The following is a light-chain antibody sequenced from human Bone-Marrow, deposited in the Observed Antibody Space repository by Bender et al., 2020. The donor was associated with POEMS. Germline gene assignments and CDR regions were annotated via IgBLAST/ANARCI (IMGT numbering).Light chain of an antibody. CDR2: DVS. CDR3: SSYSSSSTSVL. Sequence: QSALTQPRSVSGSPGQSVTISCTGTSSDIGGYNSVSWYQQHPGKAPKVMIYDVSNRPSGVSNRFSGSKSGHTASLTISGLQAEDEADYYCSSYSSSSTSVLFGGGTKVTVL. CDR1: SSDIGGYNS. V-gene: IGLV2-14*03. J-gene: IGLJ2*01.